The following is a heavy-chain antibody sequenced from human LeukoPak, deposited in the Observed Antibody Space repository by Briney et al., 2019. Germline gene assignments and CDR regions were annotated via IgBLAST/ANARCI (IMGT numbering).Heavy chain of an antibody. Sequence: PGRSLRLSCAASGFTVSSNYMSWVRQAPGKGLEWVSVIYSGGSTYYADSVKGRFTISRDNSKNTLYLQMNSLRAEDTAVYYCARGETYYDFWSGYYGDYWGQGTLVTVSS. CDR2: IYSGGST. J-gene: IGHJ4*02. CDR1: GFTVSSNY. V-gene: IGHV3-66*01. CDR3: ARGETYYDFWSGYYGDY. D-gene: IGHD3-3*01.